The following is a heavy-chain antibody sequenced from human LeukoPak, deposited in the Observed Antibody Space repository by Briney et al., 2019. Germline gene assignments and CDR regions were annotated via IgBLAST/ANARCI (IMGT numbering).Heavy chain of an antibody. V-gene: IGHV4-39*07. Sequence: SETLSLTCTVSGGSISSSSYYWGWIRQPPGKGLEWIGSIYYSGSTYYNPSLKSRVTISVDTSKNQFSLKLSPVTAADTAVYYCAITESATYDYWGQGTLVTVSS. CDR2: IYYSGST. CDR3: AITESATYDY. D-gene: IGHD1-14*01. CDR1: GGSISSSSYY. J-gene: IGHJ4*02.